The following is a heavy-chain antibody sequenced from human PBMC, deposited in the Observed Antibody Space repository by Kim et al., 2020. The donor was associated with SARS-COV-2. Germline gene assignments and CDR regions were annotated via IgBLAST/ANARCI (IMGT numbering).Heavy chain of an antibody. D-gene: IGHD6-19*01. V-gene: IGHV1-24*01. CDR3: ATAGIAVAGTFDY. J-gene: IGHJ4*02. Sequence: AQKYQGRVTMTEDTSKDTAYMELRSLRSEDTAVYYCATAGIAVAGTFDYWGQGTLVTVSS.